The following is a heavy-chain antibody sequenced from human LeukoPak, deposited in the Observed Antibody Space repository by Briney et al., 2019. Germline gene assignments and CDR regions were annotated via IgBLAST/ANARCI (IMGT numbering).Heavy chain of an antibody. CDR1: GYTFTSYD. CDR2: MNPNSGNT. D-gene: IGHD6-13*01. Sequence: GASAKVSCKASGYTFTSYDINWVRQATGQGLEWMGWMNPNSGNTGYAQKFQGRVTITRNTSISTAYMELSSLRSEDTAVYYCARGRETYSSSWYASKYYYYMDVWGKGTTVTVSS. CDR3: ARGRETYSSSWYASKYYYYMDV. V-gene: IGHV1-8*03. J-gene: IGHJ6*03.